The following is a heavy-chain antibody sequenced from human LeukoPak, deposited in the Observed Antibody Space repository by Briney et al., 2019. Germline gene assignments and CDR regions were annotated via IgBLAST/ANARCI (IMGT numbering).Heavy chain of an antibody. CDR1: GYTFTDYY. J-gene: IGHJ4*02. CDR3: ARDNRWGDSSGYGVDGY. V-gene: IGHV1-2*02. Sequence: ASVKVSCKASGYTFTDYYIHWVRQAPGQGLEWMGWINPDSGDTAYAQEFQGRVTMTRATSISTTYMDLSRLRSDDTAVYYCARDNRWGDSSGYGVDGYWGQGTLVTVSS. D-gene: IGHD6-19*01. CDR2: INPDSGDT.